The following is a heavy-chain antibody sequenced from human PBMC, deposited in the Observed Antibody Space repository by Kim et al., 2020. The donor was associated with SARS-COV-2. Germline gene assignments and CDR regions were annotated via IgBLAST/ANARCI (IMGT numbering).Heavy chain of an antibody. CDR2: IWYDGSNK. CDR1: GFTFSSYG. Sequence: GGSLRLSCAASGFTFSSYGMHWVRQAPGKGLEWVAVIWYDGSNKYYADSVKGRFTISRDNSKNTLYLQMNSLGAEDTAVYYCAKERRYCSGGSCRYGMDVWGQGTTVTVSS. V-gene: IGHV3-33*06. D-gene: IGHD2-15*01. J-gene: IGHJ6*02. CDR3: AKERRYCSGGSCRYGMDV.